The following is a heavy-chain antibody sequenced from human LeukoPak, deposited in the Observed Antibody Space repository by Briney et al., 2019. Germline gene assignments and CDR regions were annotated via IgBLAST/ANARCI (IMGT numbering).Heavy chain of an antibody. V-gene: IGHV3-7*01. CDR2: IEQEGRDK. CDR3: ARGGEGGYTYVVDY. J-gene: IGHJ4*02. Sequence: GGALRLSCVASRFTLSSYWMSWVRQAPGKGLEGVDDIEQEGRDKYYVDSVKDRLTIYRENSKNSLYLQTDSLRAEDTAVYYCARGGEGGYTYVVDYGGGETLVTLPS. CDR1: RFTLSSYW. D-gene: IGHD5-18*01.